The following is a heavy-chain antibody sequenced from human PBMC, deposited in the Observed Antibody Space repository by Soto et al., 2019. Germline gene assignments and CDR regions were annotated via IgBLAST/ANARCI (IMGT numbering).Heavy chain of an antibody. CDR1: GGSISSGGYY. V-gene: IGHV4-31*03. D-gene: IGHD3-3*01. CDR3: ARTSQHNRITIFGVVTLGDAFDI. CDR2: IYYSGST. J-gene: IGHJ3*02. Sequence: SETLSLTCTVSGGSISSGGYYWSWIRQHPGKGLEWIGYIYYSGSTYYNPSLKSRVTISVDTSKNQFSLKLSPVTAADTAVYYCARTSQHNRITIFGVVTLGDAFDIWGQGTMVTVSS.